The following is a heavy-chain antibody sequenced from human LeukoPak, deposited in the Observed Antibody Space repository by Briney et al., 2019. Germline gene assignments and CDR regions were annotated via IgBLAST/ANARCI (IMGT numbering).Heavy chain of an antibody. CDR3: ARDAGYSYGSPFDY. CDR1: GGTFSSYA. CDR2: IIPILGIA. J-gene: IGHJ4*02. Sequence: ASVKVSCKASGGTFSSYAISRVRQAPGQGLEWMGRIIPILGIANYAQKFQGRVTITADKSTSTAYMELSSLRSEDTAVYYCARDAGYSYGSPFDYWGQGTLVTVSS. V-gene: IGHV1-69*04. D-gene: IGHD5-18*01.